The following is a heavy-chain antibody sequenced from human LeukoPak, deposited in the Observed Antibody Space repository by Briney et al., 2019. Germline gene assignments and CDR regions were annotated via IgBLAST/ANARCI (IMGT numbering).Heavy chain of an antibody. D-gene: IGHD3-10*01. Sequence: GASVKVSCKASGGTFSNSAISWVRQAPGQGLEWMGGIIPIFGTANYAQKFQGRVTITADESTSTAYMELSSLRSEDTAVYYCARGTMVRGVAHYYYYYMDVWGKGTTVTISS. V-gene: IGHV1-69*13. J-gene: IGHJ6*03. CDR2: IIPIFGTA. CDR1: GGTFSNSA. CDR3: ARGTMVRGVAHYYYYYMDV.